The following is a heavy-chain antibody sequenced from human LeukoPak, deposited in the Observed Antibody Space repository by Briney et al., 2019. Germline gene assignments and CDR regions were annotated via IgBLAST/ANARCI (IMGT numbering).Heavy chain of an antibody. V-gene: IGHV1-8*02. CDR3: ARSEIEETYYYGSGSSEPHY. CDR1: GYTFTSYG. J-gene: IGHJ4*02. Sequence: ASVKVSCKASGYTFTSYGNHWVRQATGQGLEWMGWKNPNSGNTGYAQKFQGRVTMTRNTSISTAYMELSSLRAEDTAVYYCARSEIEETYYYGSGSSEPHYWGQGTLVTVSS. CDR2: KNPNSGNT. D-gene: IGHD3-10*01.